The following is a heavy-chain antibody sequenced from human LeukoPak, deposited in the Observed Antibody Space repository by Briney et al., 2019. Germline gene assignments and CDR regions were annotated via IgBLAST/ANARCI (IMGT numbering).Heavy chain of an antibody. CDR1: GYTFTSYG. CDR2: MNPNSGNT. J-gene: IGHJ4*02. CDR3: ATNIPPAPPSDFDY. D-gene: IGHD2-2*01. Sequence: ASVKVSCTASGYTFTSYGINWVRQATGQGLEWMGWMNPNSGNTGYAQKFQGRVTMTEDTSTDTAYMELSSLRSEDTAVYYCATNIPPAPPSDFDYWGQGTLVTVSS. V-gene: IGHV1-8*02.